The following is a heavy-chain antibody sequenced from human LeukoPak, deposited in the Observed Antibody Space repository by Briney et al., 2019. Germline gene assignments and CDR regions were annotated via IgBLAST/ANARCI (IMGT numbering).Heavy chain of an antibody. CDR1: GFTFDNYA. J-gene: IGHJ3*02. V-gene: IGHV3-9*03. D-gene: IGHD3-10*01. CDR2: ISWNSDSV. Sequence: GGSLRLSXAASGFTFDNYAMHWVRQAPGKGLEWVSVISWNSDSVGYADSVKGRFTISRDNAKNSLYLQMNSLRAEDMALYYCAKDMSGYFGSGSQALDIWGQGTMVTVSS. CDR3: AKDMSGYFGSGSQALDI.